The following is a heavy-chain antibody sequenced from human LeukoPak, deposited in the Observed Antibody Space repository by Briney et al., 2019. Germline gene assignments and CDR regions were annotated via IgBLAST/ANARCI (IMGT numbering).Heavy chain of an antibody. J-gene: IGHJ5*02. CDR2: IKQDGSEK. CDR1: GFNFRNYW. D-gene: IGHD6-13*01. V-gene: IGHV3-7*01. CDR3: ARGVYSSSWYSWFDP. Sequence: GGSLRLSCAASGFNFRNYWMTWVRQAPGKGLEWVANIKQDGSEKYYVDSVKGRFTISRDNAKNSLNLQMNSLRAEDTAVYYCARGVYSSSWYSWFDPWGQGTLVTVSS.